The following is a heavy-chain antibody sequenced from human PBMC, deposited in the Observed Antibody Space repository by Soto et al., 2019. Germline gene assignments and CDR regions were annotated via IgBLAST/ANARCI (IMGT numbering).Heavy chain of an antibody. V-gene: IGHV5-51*01. CDR3: ARKPGRAFAI. Sequence: GESRKISCRVSGYSFTTYWIAWVRQMPGKGLEWMGIIYPSDSNTKYSPSFQGQVTISADKSISTAYLQWSSLKASDTAMYYCARKPGRAFAIWGQGTMVPVSS. J-gene: IGHJ3*02. CDR1: GYSFTTYW. CDR2: IYPSDSNT.